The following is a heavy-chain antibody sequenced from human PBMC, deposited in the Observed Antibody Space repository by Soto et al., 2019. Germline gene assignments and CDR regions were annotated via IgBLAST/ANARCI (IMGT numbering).Heavy chain of an antibody. V-gene: IGHV3-30-3*01. J-gene: IGHJ4*02. D-gene: IGHD6-19*01. Sequence: QVQLVESGGGVVQPGRSLRLSCAASGFTFSSYAMHWVRQAPGKGLEWVAVISYDGSNKYYADSVKGRFTISRDNSKNTLYLQMNSMRSEDTAVYYCVTGWAVAEGRDYWGPGTLETVSS. CDR1: GFTFSSYA. CDR3: VTGWAVAEGRDY. CDR2: ISYDGSNK.